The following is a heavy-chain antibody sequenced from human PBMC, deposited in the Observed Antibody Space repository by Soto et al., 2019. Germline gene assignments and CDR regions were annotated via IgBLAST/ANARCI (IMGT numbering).Heavy chain of an antibody. CDR3: ARSGLTLALFDY. D-gene: IGHD3-16*01. J-gene: IGHJ4*02. CDR1: GGSFSGYY. Sequence: SETLSLTCAVYGGSFSGYYWSWIRQPPGKGLEWIGEINHSGSTNYNPSLKSRVTISVDTSKNQFSLKLSSVTAADTAVYYCARSGLTLALFDYWGQGTLVTVSS. V-gene: IGHV4-34*01. CDR2: INHSGST.